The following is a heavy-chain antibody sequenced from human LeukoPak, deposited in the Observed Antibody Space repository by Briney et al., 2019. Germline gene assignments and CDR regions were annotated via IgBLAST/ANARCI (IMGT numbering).Heavy chain of an antibody. Sequence: SETLSLTCAVYGGSFSGYYWSWIRQPPGKGLEWIGEINHSGSTNYNPSLKSRVTISVDTSKNQFSLKLSSVTAADTAVYYCAGIVVVVAATNNWSDPWGQGTLVTVSS. D-gene: IGHD2-15*01. V-gene: IGHV4-34*01. CDR2: INHSGST. CDR3: AGIVVVVAATNNWSDP. CDR1: GGSFSGYY. J-gene: IGHJ5*02.